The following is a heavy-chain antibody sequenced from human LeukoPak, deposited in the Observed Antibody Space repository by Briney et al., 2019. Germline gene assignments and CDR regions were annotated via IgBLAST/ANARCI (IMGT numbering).Heavy chain of an antibody. CDR1: GFTFSSYA. V-gene: IGHV3-23*01. CDR2: ISGSGGST. Sequence: QAGGSLRLSCAASGFTFSSYAMSWVRQAPGKGLEWVSAISGSGGSTYYADSVKGRLTISRDNSKNTLYLQMNSLRAEDTAVYYCAKEGNYDILTGESAHYGMDVWGQGTTVTVSS. CDR3: AKEGNYDILTGESAHYGMDV. J-gene: IGHJ6*02. D-gene: IGHD3-9*01.